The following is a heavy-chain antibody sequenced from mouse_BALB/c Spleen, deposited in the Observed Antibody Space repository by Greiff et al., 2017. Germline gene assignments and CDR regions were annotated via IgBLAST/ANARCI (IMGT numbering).Heavy chain of an antibody. CDR3: ARRGYGSSYDAMDY. V-gene: IGHV5-6*02. Sequence: EVKLMESGGDLVKPGGSLKVSCAASGFTFSSYGMSWVRQTPDKRLEWVATISSGGSYTYYPDSVKGRFTISRDNAKNTLYLQMSSLKSEDTAMYYCARRGYGSSYDAMDYWGQGTSVTVSS. D-gene: IGHD1-1*01. J-gene: IGHJ4*01. CDR1: GFTFSSYG. CDR2: ISSGGSYT.